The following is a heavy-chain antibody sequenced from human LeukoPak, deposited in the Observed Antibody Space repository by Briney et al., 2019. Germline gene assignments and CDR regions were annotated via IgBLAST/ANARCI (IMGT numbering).Heavy chain of an antibody. CDR1: GYVYTSYW. CDR3: ARLGSRHGYNWGGL. CDR2: IYPGDSDT. Sequence: HGESLKISCNSSGYVYTSYWIGWVRQLPGKGLEWMGIIYPGDSDTRYSPSFQGQVTISADKSISTAYLQWSSLKASDTAMYYCARLGSRHGYNWGGLWGQGTLVSVSS. J-gene: IGHJ4*02. D-gene: IGHD5-24*01. V-gene: IGHV5-51*01.